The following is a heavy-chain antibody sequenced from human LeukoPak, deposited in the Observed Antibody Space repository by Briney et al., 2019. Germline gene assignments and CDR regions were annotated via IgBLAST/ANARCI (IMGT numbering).Heavy chain of an antibody. V-gene: IGHV3-33*06. D-gene: IGHD3-16*01. CDR3: AKGGSGGESEY. J-gene: IGHJ1*01. CDR2: IWYDGSNK. Sequence: GRPLRLSCAVSGFTFSSYGMHWVRQAPGKGLECVAVIWYDGSNKYYADSVKGRFTISRDNSKNTLYLQMGSLRAEDTAVYYCAKGGSGGESEYWGQGTLVTVSS. CDR1: GFTFSSYG.